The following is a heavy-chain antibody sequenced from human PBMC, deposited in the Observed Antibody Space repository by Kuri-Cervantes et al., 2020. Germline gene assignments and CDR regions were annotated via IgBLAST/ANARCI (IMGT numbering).Heavy chain of an antibody. Sequence: ASVKVSCEASGYTFTSYYMHWVRQAPGQGLEWMGIINPSGGRTSYAQKSQGRVTMTRDTSTSTVYMELSSLRSDDTAVYYCARDRRVYASPSWFDYWGQGTLVTVSS. D-gene: IGHD2-8*01. CDR3: ARDRRVYASPSWFDY. J-gene: IGHJ4*02. CDR2: INPSGGRT. V-gene: IGHV1-46*01. CDR1: GYTFTSYY.